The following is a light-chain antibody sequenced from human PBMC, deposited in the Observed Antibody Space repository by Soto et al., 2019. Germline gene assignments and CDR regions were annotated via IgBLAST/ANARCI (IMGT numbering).Light chain of an antibody. V-gene: IGLV3-21*02. Sequence: SYELTQAPSMSVAPGQTARITCGGNNIGSKSVHWYQQRPGQAPVVVIYDDTDRPSGIPERFSGSNSGNTATLTISGVEAGDEADYYCQVRETNTDHLVFGGGTQLT. CDR2: DDT. CDR1: NIGSKS. CDR3: QVRETNTDHLV. J-gene: IGLJ3*02.